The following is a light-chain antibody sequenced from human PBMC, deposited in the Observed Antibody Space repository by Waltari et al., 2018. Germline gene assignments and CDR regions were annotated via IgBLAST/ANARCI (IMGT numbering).Light chain of an antibody. Sequence: EIVLTQSPDTLSLSPGDRAALSCRASQSLSSSYLAWYQQKPGQAPRLLIYGASRRATGIPDRFSGSGSETDFTLTISRLEPEDFAVYYCQQYDSTPYTFGQGTKLEIK. J-gene: IGKJ2*01. V-gene: IGKV3-20*01. CDR1: QSLSSSY. CDR2: GAS. CDR3: QQYDSTPYT.